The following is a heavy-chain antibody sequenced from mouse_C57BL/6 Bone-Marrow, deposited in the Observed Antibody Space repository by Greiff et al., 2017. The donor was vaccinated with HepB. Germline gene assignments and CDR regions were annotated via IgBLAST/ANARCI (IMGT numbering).Heavy chain of an antibody. Sequence: EVKLMESGGGLVQPGGSMKLSCAASGFTFSDAWMDWVRQSPEKGLEWVAEIRNKANNHATYYAESVKGRFTISRDDSKSSVYLQMNSLRAEDTGIYYCGRVTTAHYFDYWGQGTTLTVSS. V-gene: IGHV6-6*01. CDR2: IRNKANNHAT. CDR1: GFTFSDAW. CDR3: GRVTTAHYFDY. J-gene: IGHJ2*01. D-gene: IGHD1-2*01.